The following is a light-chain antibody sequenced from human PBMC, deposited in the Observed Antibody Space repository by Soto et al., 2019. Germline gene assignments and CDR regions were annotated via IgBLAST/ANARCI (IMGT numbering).Light chain of an antibody. CDR1: QSVLFSSNNKNY. V-gene: IGKV4-1*01. CDR3: QQSYSTPIT. CDR2: WAS. Sequence: DIVMTQSPDSLAVSLGERATINCKSSQSVLFSSNNKNYLAWYQQKPGQPPKLLIYWASTRESRVPNRFSGSGYGTDFTLTISSLQAEDVAVYYCQQSYSTPITFGQGTRLEIK. J-gene: IGKJ5*01.